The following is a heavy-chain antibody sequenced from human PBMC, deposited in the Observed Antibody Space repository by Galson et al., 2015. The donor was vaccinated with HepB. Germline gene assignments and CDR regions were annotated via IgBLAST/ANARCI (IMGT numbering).Heavy chain of an antibody. CDR2: IRSKANSYAT. V-gene: IGHV3-73*01. Sequence: SLRLSCAASGFTFSGSAMHWVRQASGKGLEWVGRIRSKANSYATAYAASVKGRFTISRDDSKNTAYMQMNSLKTEDTAVYYCTSRGLAVAGTGQDYWGQGTLVTVSS. CDR1: GFTFSGSA. CDR3: TSRGLAVAGTGQDY. J-gene: IGHJ4*02. D-gene: IGHD6-19*01.